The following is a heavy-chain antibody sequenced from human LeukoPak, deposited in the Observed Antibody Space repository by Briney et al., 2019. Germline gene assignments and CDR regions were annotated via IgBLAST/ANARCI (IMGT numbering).Heavy chain of an antibody. Sequence: ASVEVSCKASGYTFTGYYMHWVRQAPGQGLEWMGWINPNSGGTNYAQKFQGRVTMTRDTSISTAYMELSRLRSDDTAVYYCARDRVTIFGVVFYGMDVWGQGTTVTVSS. CDR3: ARDRVTIFGVVFYGMDV. CDR1: GYTFTGYY. CDR2: INPNSGGT. D-gene: IGHD3-3*01. J-gene: IGHJ6*02. V-gene: IGHV1-2*02.